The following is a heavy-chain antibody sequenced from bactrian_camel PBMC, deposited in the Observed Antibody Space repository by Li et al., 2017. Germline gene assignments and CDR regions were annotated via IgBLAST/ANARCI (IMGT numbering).Heavy chain of an antibody. J-gene: IGHJ7*01. V-gene: IGHV3S26*01. D-gene: IGHD6*01. CDR1: GHAWRRYC. Sequence: VQLVESGGGSVETGGSLRLSCVASGHAWRRYCMAWFRQAPGKEREGFAAIDSDSSTSYADSVKGRFAVSKDNGKNTLYLQMNSLKPEDTAKYYCAVRSEDAFCMVVPSIKDGMDYWGKGTQVTVS. CDR2: IDSDSST.